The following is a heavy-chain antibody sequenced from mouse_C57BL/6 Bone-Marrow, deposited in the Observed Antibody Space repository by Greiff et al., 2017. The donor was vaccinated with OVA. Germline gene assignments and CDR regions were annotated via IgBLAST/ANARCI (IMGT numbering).Heavy chain of an antibody. Sequence: VQLQQSGAELAHPGASVQLSCTASGSTFTSYWMHWVQQRPGQGLEWIGYINPSSGYTKYNQKFKDKATLTADKSSSTAYMQLSSLTNEDSAVYYCARREDYWGQGTTLTVSS. V-gene: IGHV1-7*01. CDR3: ARREDY. CDR2: INPSSGYT. CDR1: GSTFTSYW. J-gene: IGHJ2*01.